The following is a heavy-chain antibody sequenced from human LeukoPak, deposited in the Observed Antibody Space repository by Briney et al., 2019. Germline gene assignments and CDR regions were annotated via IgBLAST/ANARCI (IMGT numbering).Heavy chain of an antibody. V-gene: IGHV4-59*01. CDR2: IYYTGST. CDR3: ASSGNYYFTLDY. Sequence: SETLSLTCTVSGGSISTYYWSWIRQPPGKGLEWIGYIYYTGSTNHNPSLKSRVTISLDTSRNQFSLKLSSVTAADTAMYYCASSGNYYFTLDYWGQGTLVTVSS. CDR1: GGSISTYY. J-gene: IGHJ4*02. D-gene: IGHD3-10*01.